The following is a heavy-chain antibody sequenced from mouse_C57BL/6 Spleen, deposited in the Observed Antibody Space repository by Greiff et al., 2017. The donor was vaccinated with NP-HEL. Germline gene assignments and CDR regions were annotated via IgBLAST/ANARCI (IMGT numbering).Heavy chain of an antibody. Sequence: VQLQQSGPELVKPGASVKISCKASGYAFSSSWMNWVKQRPGKGLEWIGRIYPGDGDTTYNGKFKGKATLTADKSSSTAYMQLSSLTSEDSAVYFCAREGVYYGSSPYCFDYWGQGTTLTVSS. D-gene: IGHD1-1*01. V-gene: IGHV1-82*01. CDR3: AREGVYYGSSPYCFDY. J-gene: IGHJ2*01. CDR1: GYAFSSSW. CDR2: IYPGDGDT.